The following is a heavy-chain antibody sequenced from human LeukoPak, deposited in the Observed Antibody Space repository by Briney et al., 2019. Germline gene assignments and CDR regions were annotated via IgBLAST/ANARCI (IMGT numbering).Heavy chain of an antibody. V-gene: IGHV3-48*01. CDR3: ARDRRGYYYDSSGYYDY. J-gene: IGHJ4*02. CDR1: GFTFSSYS. D-gene: IGHD3-22*01. CDR2: ISSSSSTI. Sequence: GGSLRLSCAASGFTFSSYSMNWVRQAPGKGLEWVSYISSSSSTIYYADSVKGRFTISRDNAKNSVYLQMNSLRAEDTAVYYCARDRRGYYYDSSGYYDYWGQGTLVTVSS.